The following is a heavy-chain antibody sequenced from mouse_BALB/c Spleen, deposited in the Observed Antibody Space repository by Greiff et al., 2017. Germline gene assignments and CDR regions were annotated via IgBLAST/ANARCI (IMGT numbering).Heavy chain of an antibody. D-gene: IGHD2-4*01. CDR2: ISSGGSYT. J-gene: IGHJ4*01. CDR3: ASHYDYDGNYYAMDY. V-gene: IGHV5-6*01. CDR1: GFTFSSYG. Sequence: EVQVVESGGDLVKPGGSLKLSCAASGFTFSSYGMSWVRQTPDKRLEWVATISSGGSYTYYPDSVKGRFTISRDNAKNTLYLQMSSLKSEDTAMYYCASHYDYDGNYYAMDYWGQGTSVTVSS.